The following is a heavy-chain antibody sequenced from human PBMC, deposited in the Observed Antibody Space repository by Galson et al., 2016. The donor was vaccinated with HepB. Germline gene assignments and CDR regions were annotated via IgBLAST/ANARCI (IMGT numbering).Heavy chain of an antibody. D-gene: IGHD5-12*01. CDR1: GFTFSSYS. Sequence: SLRLSCAASGFTFSSYSMHWVRQAPGKGLEWVSFISSSSSYIYYADSVKGRFTISRDDAKNSLYLQMNSLRAEDTAVYYCARGGYSGYDWVRNWFDPLGQGTLVTVSS. J-gene: IGHJ5*02. CDR2: ISSSSSYI. CDR3: ARGGYSGYDWVRNWFDP. V-gene: IGHV3-21*01.